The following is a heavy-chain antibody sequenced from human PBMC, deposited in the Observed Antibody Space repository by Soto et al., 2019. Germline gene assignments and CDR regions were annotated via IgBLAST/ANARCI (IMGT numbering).Heavy chain of an antibody. Sequence: PSETLSISSTVSGGCMSSSRYYWGWIRQPPGKGLEWIGSIYYSGSTYYNPSLKSRVTISVDTSKNQFSLKLSSVTAADTAVYYCARQAYSTNPVDYWGQGTLVTVSS. CDR1: GGCMSSSRYY. J-gene: IGHJ4*02. CDR3: ARQAYSTNPVDY. D-gene: IGHD6-13*01. V-gene: IGHV4-39*01. CDR2: IYYSGST.